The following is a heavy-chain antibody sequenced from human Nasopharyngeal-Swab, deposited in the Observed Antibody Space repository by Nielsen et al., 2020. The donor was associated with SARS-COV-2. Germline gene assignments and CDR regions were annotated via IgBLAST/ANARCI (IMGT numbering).Heavy chain of an antibody. D-gene: IGHD3/OR15-3a*01. Sequence: LRLSCAVSGASVSRGGSSWSWFRQAPGKELEWIGYIYYSGSTSYNPSLKSRISISTDTSKNQFSLELTSVTAADTAVYYCARVGSGWTAAHYFDSWGQGSLVTVSS. CDR2: IYYSGST. V-gene: IGHV4-30-4*07. CDR1: GASVSRGGSS. CDR3: ARVGSGWTAAHYFDS. J-gene: IGHJ4*02.